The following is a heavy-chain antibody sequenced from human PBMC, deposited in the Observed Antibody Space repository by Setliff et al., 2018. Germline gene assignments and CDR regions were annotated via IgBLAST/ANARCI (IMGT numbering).Heavy chain of an antibody. V-gene: IGHV4-61*09. J-gene: IGHJ6*03. D-gene: IGHD3-3*01. CDR3: ARVSGFQYMDV. Sequence: KTSETLSLTCTVSDDSISSRHYHWSWIRQPAGKGLEWLGQIYTSWSTNYNPSLKGRATLSIDASKRQFSLKLTSVTAADTAVYYCARVSGFQYMDVWGKGTTVTVSS. CDR1: DDSISSRHYH. CDR2: IYTSWST.